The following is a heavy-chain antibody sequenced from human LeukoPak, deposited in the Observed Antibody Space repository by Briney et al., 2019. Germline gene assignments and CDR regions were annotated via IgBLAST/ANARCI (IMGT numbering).Heavy chain of an antibody. D-gene: IGHD4-17*01. CDR1: GYTFTDYY. J-gene: IGHJ3*01. CDR2: INPKRGVT. Sequence: ASVKVSCKASGYTFTDYYIHWMRQAPGQGLEWMGWINPKRGVTTYAQKFQGRVTMTRETTITTAYMELTRLRSQDTTIYYCAGEKNYGEDGNAFYVWGQGTKVTVSS. V-gene: IGHV1-2*02. CDR3: AGEKNYGEDGNAFYV.